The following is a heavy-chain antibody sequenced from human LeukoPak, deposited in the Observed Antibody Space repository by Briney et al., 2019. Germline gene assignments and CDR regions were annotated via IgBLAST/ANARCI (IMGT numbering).Heavy chain of an antibody. CDR1: GLSLSTFW. J-gene: IGHJ4*02. Sequence: PGGSLRLSCAASGLSLSTFWMSWVRQAPGKGREWLAITSQDGSQKFYVDSVKGRFTISRDNAKNALYLQMNSDRAEDAGVYYCVSESSPRYSGYDWVYWGQGTVVTVSS. D-gene: IGHD5-12*01. V-gene: IGHV3-7*01. CDR3: VSESSPRYSGYDWVY. CDR2: TSQDGSQK.